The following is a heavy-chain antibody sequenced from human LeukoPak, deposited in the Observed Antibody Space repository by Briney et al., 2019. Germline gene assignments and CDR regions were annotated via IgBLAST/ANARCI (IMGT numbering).Heavy chain of an antibody. V-gene: IGHV4-4*02. CDR2: IYHSGST. CDR3: ARLPLRCSGGSCYPYFDY. Sequence: SETLSLTCAVSGVSISSSNWWSWVRQPPGKGLEWIGEIYHSGSTNYNPSLKSRVTISVDKSKNQFSLKLSSVTAADTAVYYCARLPLRCSGGSCYPYFDYWGQGTLVTVSS. J-gene: IGHJ4*02. CDR1: GVSISSSNW. D-gene: IGHD2-15*01.